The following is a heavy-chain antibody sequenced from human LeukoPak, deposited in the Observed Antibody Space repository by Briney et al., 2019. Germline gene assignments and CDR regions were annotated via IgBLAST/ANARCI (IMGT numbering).Heavy chain of an antibody. V-gene: IGHV4-59*01. D-gene: IGHD4-17*01. CDR3: ASQSVDYGDFYY. CDR1: GGSISSYY. Sequence: KPSETLSLTCTVSGGSISSYYWSWIRQPPGKGLEWIGYIYYSGSTNYNPSLKSRVTISVDTSMNQFSLKLSSVTAADTAVYYCASQSVDYGDFYYWGQGTLVTVSS. CDR2: IYYSGST. J-gene: IGHJ4*02.